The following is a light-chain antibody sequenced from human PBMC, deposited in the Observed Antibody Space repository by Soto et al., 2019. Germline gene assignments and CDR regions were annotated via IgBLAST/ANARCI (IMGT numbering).Light chain of an antibody. V-gene: IGLV2-23*02. CDR1: SGDVGSYSP. J-gene: IGLJ1*01. Sequence: QSVLTQPASVSGSPGQSITISCTGTSGDVGSYSPVSWYQQLPCKAPKLIIYEVTKRASGVFNRVSGSKSCNTASLSLFGLPAGGEGRNFCCSYLGGETFFLFGTGTKLTVL. CDR3: CSYLGGETFFL. CDR2: EVT.